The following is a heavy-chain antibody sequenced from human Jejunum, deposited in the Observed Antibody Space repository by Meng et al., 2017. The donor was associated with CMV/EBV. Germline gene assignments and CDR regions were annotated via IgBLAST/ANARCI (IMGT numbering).Heavy chain of an antibody. CDR2: ITSDERIR. D-gene: IGHD2-2*01. V-gene: IGHV3-74*01. Sequence: EVQLVEAGGGLVQPGGSLRLSCAASGFTFRNYYMHWVRQAPGKGLIWVSFITSDERIRKYGDSVEGRFTISRDNAKNTLYLQMNSLTAEDTAVYFCARGGCSSTSCLDYWGQGILDTVSS. CDR3: ARGGCSSTSCLDY. CDR1: GFTFRNYY. J-gene: IGHJ4*02.